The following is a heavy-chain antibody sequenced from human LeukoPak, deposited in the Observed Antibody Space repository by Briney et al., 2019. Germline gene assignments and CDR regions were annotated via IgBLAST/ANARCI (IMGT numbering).Heavy chain of an antibody. V-gene: IGHV3-23*01. Sequence: PGGSLRLSCAASGFTCRSYAMSWVRQPPGKGLEWVSYISGSGGNTYYADSVKGRFTISRDNSKNTLYLQMNSLRAEDTAVYYCAKGTPYSSSWYPGWFDPWGQGTLVTVSS. J-gene: IGHJ5*02. CDR3: AKGTPYSSSWYPGWFDP. CDR1: GFTCRSYA. D-gene: IGHD6-13*01. CDR2: ISGSGGNT.